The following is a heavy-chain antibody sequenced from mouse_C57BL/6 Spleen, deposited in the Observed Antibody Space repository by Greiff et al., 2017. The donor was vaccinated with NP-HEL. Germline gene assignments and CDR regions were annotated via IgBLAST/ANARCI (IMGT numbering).Heavy chain of an antibody. Sequence: VQLQQSGAELVRPGSSVKMSCKTSGYTFTSYGINWVKQRPGQGLEWIGYIYIGNGYTEYYEKFKGKATLTSDTSSSTAYMQLSSLTSEDSAIYFCARCALSWDYYAMDYWGQGTSVTVSS. D-gene: IGHD1-3*01. J-gene: IGHJ4*01. CDR1: GYTFTSYG. CDR3: ARCALSWDYYAMDY. V-gene: IGHV1-58*01. CDR2: IYIGNGYT.